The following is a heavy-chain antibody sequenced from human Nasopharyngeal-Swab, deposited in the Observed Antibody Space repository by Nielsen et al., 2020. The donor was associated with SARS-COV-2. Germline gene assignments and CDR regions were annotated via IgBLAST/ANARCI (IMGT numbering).Heavy chain of an antibody. D-gene: IGHD6-6*01. CDR2: ISYDGSNK. V-gene: IGHV3-30-3*01. J-gene: IGHJ4*02. Sequence: IRQPPGKGLEWVAVISYDGSNKYYADSVKGRFTISRDNSKNTLYLQMNSLRAEDTAVYYCARSEYSSSHWGQGTLVTVSS. CDR3: ARSEYSSSH.